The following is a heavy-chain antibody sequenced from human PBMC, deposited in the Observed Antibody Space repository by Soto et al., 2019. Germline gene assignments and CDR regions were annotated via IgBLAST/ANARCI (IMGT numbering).Heavy chain of an antibody. Sequence: ASVKVSCKASGYTFTSYGISWVRQAPGQGLEWMGWISAYNGNTNYAQKLQGRVTMTTDTSTSTAYMELRSLRSDDTAVYYCACPGYSSSWYRGYYYGMDVWGQRTTVTVSS. CDR3: ACPGYSSSWYRGYYYGMDV. CDR2: ISAYNGNT. D-gene: IGHD6-13*01. CDR1: GYTFTSYG. J-gene: IGHJ6*02. V-gene: IGHV1-18*01.